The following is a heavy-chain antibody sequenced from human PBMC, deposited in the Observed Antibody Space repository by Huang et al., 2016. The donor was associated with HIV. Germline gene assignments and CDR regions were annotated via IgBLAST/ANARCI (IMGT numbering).Heavy chain of an antibody. Sequence: QVQLQESGPGLVKPSETLSLTCSVSGGSVRGVSYFWVWIRQPPGKALEWVGCIYYRGGTSNYTPALKSRASILVDTSKNQFSLELNSVTAADTGVYYCAMAYYYGSGSDSSYNSYYGMDVWGQGTTVTVSS. D-gene: IGHD3-10*01. CDR3: AMAYYYGSGSDSSYNSYYGMDV. CDR1: GGSVRGVSYF. V-gene: IGHV4-61*01. J-gene: IGHJ6*02. CDR2: IYYRGGTS.